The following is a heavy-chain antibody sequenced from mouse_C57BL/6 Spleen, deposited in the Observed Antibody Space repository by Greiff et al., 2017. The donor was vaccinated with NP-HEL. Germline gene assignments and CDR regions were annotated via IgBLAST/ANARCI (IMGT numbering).Heavy chain of an antibody. D-gene: IGHD1-1*01. CDR3: ATPLYYYGKGYAMDY. J-gene: IGHJ4*01. V-gene: IGHV2-5*01. CDR2: IWRGGST. CDR1: GFSLTSYG. Sequence: QVQLKESGPGLVQPSQSLSITCTVSGFSLTSYGVHWVRQSPGKGLEWLGVIWRGGSTDYNAAFMSRLSITKDNSKSQVFFKMNSLQADDTAIYYCATPLYYYGKGYAMDYWGQGTSVTVSS.